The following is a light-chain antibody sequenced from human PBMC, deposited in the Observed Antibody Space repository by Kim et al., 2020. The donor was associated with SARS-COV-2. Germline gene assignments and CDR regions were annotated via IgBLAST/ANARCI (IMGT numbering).Light chain of an antibody. CDR1: NIGSKN. CDR2: RDN. Sequence: VAVALGQTARITCGGNNIGSKNVHWYQQKPGQAPVLLSYRDNTRPSGIPERFSGSNSGNAATLTVSRAQAGDEADYYCQVWDSSTVFGGGTQLTVL. J-gene: IGLJ2*01. CDR3: QVWDSSTV. V-gene: IGLV3-9*01.